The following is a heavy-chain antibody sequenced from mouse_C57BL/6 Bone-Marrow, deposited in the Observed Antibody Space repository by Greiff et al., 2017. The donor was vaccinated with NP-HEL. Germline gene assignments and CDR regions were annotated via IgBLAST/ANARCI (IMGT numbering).Heavy chain of an antibody. CDR2: ISSGGDYI. CDR1: GFTFSSYA. J-gene: IGHJ3*01. CDR3: TSRDGYPFAY. V-gene: IGHV5-9-1*02. D-gene: IGHD2-3*01. Sequence: DVKLQESGEGLVKPGGSLKLSCAASGFTFSSYAMSWVRQTPEKRLEWVAYISSGGDYIYYADTVKGRFTISRDNARNTLYLQMSSLKSEDTAMYYCTSRDGYPFAYWGQGTLVTVSA.